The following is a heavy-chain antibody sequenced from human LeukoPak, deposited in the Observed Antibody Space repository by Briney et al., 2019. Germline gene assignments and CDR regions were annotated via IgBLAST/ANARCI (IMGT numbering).Heavy chain of an antibody. CDR1: GFTFSSYA. Sequence: GGSLRLSCAASGFTFSSYAMSWVRQAPGEGLEWVSAISGSGGSTYYADSVKGRFTISRDNSKNTLYLQMNSLRAEDTAVYYCAKGLIAVAGTHGYYYYYGMDVWGQGTTVTVSS. D-gene: IGHD6-19*01. V-gene: IGHV3-23*01. J-gene: IGHJ6*02. CDR3: AKGLIAVAGTHGYYYYYGMDV. CDR2: ISGSGGST.